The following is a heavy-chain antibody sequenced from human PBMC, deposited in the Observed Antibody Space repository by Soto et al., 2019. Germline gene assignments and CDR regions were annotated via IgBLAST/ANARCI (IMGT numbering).Heavy chain of an antibody. V-gene: IGHV1-69*01. J-gene: IGHJ6*02. Sequence: VQLVQSGAEVKKPGSSVKVSCKASGGTFSSYAISWVRQAPGQGLEWMGGIIPIFGTANYAQKFQGRVTITADESTSTAYMELSSLRSEDTAVYYCARDLRAPPQEDYGMDVWGQGTTVTVSS. CDR1: GGTFSSYA. CDR3: ARDLRAPPQEDYGMDV. CDR2: IIPIFGTA.